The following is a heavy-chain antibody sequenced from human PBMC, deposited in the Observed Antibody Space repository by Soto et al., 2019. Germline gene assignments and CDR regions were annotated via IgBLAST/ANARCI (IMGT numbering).Heavy chain of an antibody. D-gene: IGHD3-22*01. J-gene: IGHJ4*02. CDR1: GFAFSSYA. CDR2: ITSSGDTT. V-gene: IGHV3-23*01. Sequence: EVQLLESGGGLVQPGGSLRLSCAASGFAFSSYAMSWVRQAPGKGLEWVSAITSSGDTTHYRDSVKARFTISRDNSKNTLHLQMNSLRAEDTAVYYCAKRYYYDNSGLWDYWGQGTLVTVSS. CDR3: AKRYYYDNSGLWDY.